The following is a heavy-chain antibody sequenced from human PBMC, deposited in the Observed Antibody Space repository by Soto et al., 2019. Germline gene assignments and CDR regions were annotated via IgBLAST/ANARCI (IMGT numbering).Heavy chain of an antibody. V-gene: IGHV1-18*01. CDR3: ARDRPQVAGRIIDY. D-gene: IGHD6-19*01. Sequence: ISWVRQAPGQGLEWMGWISAYNGNTNYAQKLQGRVTMTTDTSMSTAYMELRSLRSDDTAVYYCARDRPQVAGRIIDYWGQGTLVTVSS. J-gene: IGHJ4*02. CDR2: ISAYNGNT.